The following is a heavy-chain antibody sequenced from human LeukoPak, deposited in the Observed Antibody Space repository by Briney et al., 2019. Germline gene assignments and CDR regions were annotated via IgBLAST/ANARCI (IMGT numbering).Heavy chain of an antibody. D-gene: IGHD6-13*01. J-gene: IGHJ4*02. CDR3: ARGTYSSSWYYFDY. CDR2: IYYSGTT. Sequence: SETLSLTCTVSGGSIRNFYWSWIRQPPGKGLEWIGYIYYSGTTKYNPSLKSRVTISVDTSKNQFSLKVNSVTAADTAVYYCARGTYSSSWYYFDYWGQGTLVTVSS. CDR1: GGSIRNFY. V-gene: IGHV4-59*01.